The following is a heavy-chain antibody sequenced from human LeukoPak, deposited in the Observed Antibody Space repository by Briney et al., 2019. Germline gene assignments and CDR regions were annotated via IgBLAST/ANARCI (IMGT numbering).Heavy chain of an antibody. Sequence: GSLRLSCAASGFTFSSYAMSWVRQAPGKGLEWVSAISGSGGSTYYADSVKGRFTISRDNSKNTLYLQMNSLRAEDTAVYYCAKYQRITIFGVVHYYLDYWGQGTLVTVSS. V-gene: IGHV3-23*01. CDR2: ISGSGGST. D-gene: IGHD3-3*01. CDR1: GFTFSSYA. CDR3: AKYQRITIFGVVHYYLDY. J-gene: IGHJ4*02.